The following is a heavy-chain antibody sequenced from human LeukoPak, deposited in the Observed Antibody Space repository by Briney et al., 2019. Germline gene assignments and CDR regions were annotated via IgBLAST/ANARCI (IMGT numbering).Heavy chain of an antibody. CDR1: GDRVSSNSAA. Sequence: SQTLSLTCAISGDRVSSNSAAWNWIRQSPSRGLEWLGRTYYRSKWYNDYAVSVKSRITINPDTSKNQFSLQLNSVTPEDTAVYYCAREYYDILTGYSNFDYWGQGTLVTVSS. D-gene: IGHD3-9*01. J-gene: IGHJ4*02. V-gene: IGHV6-1*01. CDR3: AREYYDILTGYSNFDY. CDR2: TYYRSKWYN.